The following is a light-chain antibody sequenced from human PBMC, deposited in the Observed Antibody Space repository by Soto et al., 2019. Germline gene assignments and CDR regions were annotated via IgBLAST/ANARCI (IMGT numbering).Light chain of an antibody. V-gene: IGKV1-9*01. CDR3: QQYNSYSWT. CDR2: AAS. CDR1: QDVSRS. J-gene: IGKJ1*01. Sequence: DTQLTQSPSFLSASVGDRVTITCRASQDVSRSLGWYQQKPGKAPSLLISAASTLHSGVPSRFSGSGSGTEFTLTISSLQPDDFATYYCQQYNSYSWTFGQGTKVDIK.